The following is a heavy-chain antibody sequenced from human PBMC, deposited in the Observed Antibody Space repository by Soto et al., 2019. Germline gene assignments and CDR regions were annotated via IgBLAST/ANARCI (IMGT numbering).Heavy chain of an antibody. V-gene: IGHV3-9*01. Sequence: GGSLRLSCAASGFTFDDYAMHWVRQAPGKGLEWVSGISWNSGSIGYADSVKGRFTISRDNAKNSLYLQMNSLRAEDTALYYCAKVAAAGNPFDYWGQGTLVTVSS. J-gene: IGHJ4*02. CDR3: AKVAAAGNPFDY. CDR1: GFTFDDYA. D-gene: IGHD6-13*01. CDR2: ISWNSGSI.